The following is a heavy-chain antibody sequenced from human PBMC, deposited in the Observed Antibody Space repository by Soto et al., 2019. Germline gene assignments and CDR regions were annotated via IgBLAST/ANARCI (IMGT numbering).Heavy chain of an antibody. CDR1: GGSISSSNW. J-gene: IGHJ4*02. V-gene: IGHV4-4*02. Sequence: SETLSLTCAVSGGSISSSNWWSWVRQPPGKGLEWIGEIYHSGSTNYNPSLKSRVTISVDNSKNQFSLKLSSVTAADTAVYYCARGQLMITFGGVISSPYFDYLGQGTLVTVSS. D-gene: IGHD3-16*02. CDR3: ARGQLMITFGGVISSPYFDY. CDR2: IYHSGST.